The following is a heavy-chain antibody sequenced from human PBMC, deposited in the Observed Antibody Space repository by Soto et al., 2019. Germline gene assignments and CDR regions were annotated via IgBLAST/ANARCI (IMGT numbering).Heavy chain of an antibody. V-gene: IGHV3-23*01. CDR1: GFTFDGYA. Sequence: GGSLRLSCAASGFTFDGYAMSWVRQAPGKGLQWVSTIGGSGDGTYYADSVKGRFTISRDNSKNTLYLQMDSLRAEDTAVYYCAKAREVTLVRVPSSYWGQGTLVTVSS. D-gene: IGHD3-10*01. CDR3: AKAREVTLVRVPSSY. J-gene: IGHJ4*02. CDR2: IGGSGDGT.